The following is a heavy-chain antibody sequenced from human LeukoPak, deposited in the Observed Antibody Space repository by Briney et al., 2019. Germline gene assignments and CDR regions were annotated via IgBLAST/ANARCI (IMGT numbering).Heavy chain of an antibody. CDR2: IYTSGST. V-gene: IGHV4-4*07. J-gene: IGHJ6*03. D-gene: IGHD1-26*01. CDR1: GGSFSGYY. Sequence: SETLSLTCAVYGGSFSGYYWSWIRQPAGKGLEWIGRIYTSGSTNYNPSLKSRVTMSVDTSKNQFSLKLSSVTAADTAVYYCARDRSGVIRGADYYYYMDVWGKGTTVTISS. CDR3: ARDRSGVIRGADYYYYMDV.